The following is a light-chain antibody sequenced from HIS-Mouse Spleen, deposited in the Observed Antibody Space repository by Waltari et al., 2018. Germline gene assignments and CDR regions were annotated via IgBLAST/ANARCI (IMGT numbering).Light chain of an antibody. CDR1: SLRSYY. CDR3: NSRDSSGNHVV. J-gene: IGLJ2*01. V-gene: IGLV3-19*01. CDR2: GKN. Sequence: SSELTQDPAVSVALGQTVRITCQGDSLRSYYASWYQQKPGHAPVLVIYGKNNRPSGIPDRFSGSSSRNTASLTITGAQAEDEADYYCNSRDSSGNHVVFGGGTKLTVL.